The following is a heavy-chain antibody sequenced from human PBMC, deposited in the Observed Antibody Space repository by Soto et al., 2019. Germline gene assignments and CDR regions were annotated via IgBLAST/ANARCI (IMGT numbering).Heavy chain of an antibody. CDR2: IYRDDDE. CDR1: GFSLTTDGVG. V-gene: IGHV2-5*02. Sequence: QITLKESGPTLVKPTQTLTLTCSFSGFSLTTDGVGVGWVRQPPGEALEWLALIYRDDDERYSPSLKTRLTITKDPSKNQVVLIMTNMDPVDTATYYCAHSRNLITEDAQVGDFDYWGQGTLVTVSS. J-gene: IGHJ4*02. D-gene: IGHD3-10*01. CDR3: AHSRNLITEDAQVGDFDY.